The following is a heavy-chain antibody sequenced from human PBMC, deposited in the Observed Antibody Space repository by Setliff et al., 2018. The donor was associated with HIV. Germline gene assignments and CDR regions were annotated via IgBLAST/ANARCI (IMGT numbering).Heavy chain of an antibody. V-gene: IGHV3-23*01. CDR3: AKGGGCGGDCYSGLN. J-gene: IGHJ4*02. Sequence: PGGSLRLSCAASGFTFSSYAMGWVRQAPGKGLEWVSAITGSGAYTYYADSVRGRFTISRDNSKNTLYLQMNSLRAEDAAVYYCAKGGGCGGDCYSGLNWGQGTLVTVSS. CDR2: ITGSGAYT. CDR1: GFTFSSYA. D-gene: IGHD2-21*02.